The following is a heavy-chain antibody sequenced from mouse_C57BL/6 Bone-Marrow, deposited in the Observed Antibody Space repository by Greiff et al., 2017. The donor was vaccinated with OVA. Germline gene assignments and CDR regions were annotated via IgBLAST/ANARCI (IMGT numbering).Heavy chain of an antibody. D-gene: IGHD1-1*01. J-gene: IGHJ2*01. CDR3: ARDNYYGSSLFDY. CDR2: ISYDGSN. V-gene: IGHV3-6*01. Sequence: EVKLQESGPGLVKPSQSLSLTCSVTGYSITSGYYWNWIRQFPGNKLEWMGYISYDGSNNYNPSLKNRISITRDTSKNQFFLKLNSVTTEDTATYYCARDNYYGSSLFDYWGQGTTLTVSS. CDR1: GYSITSGYY.